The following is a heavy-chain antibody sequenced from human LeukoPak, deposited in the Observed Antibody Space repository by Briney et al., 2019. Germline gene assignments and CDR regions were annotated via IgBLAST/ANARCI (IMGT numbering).Heavy chain of an antibody. CDR2: IINSGGTI. J-gene: IGHJ6*02. V-gene: IGHV3-48*02. Sequence: PGGSLRLSCAASGFTFSIHGMNWVRQTPGKGLEWVSYIINSGGTIYYADSVQGRFTISRDNAKNSLYLQMNSLRDEDTAVYYCARVGRALYSMDDWGQGTPVTVSS. CDR3: ARVGRALYSMDD. CDR1: GFTFSIHG.